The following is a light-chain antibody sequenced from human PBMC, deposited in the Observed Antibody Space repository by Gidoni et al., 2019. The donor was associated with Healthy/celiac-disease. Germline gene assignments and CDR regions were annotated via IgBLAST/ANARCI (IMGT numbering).Light chain of an antibody. CDR2: KAS. V-gene: IGKV1-5*03. CDR1: QSISSW. CDR3: KQYNSYSGT. J-gene: IGKJ1*01. Sequence: DIQMTQSPSTLSASVGDRVTITCRASQSISSWLAWYQQKPGKAPKLLIYKASSLESGVPSRFSGSGSGTEFTLTISSLQTDDFATYYCKQYNSYSGTFGQGTKVEIK.